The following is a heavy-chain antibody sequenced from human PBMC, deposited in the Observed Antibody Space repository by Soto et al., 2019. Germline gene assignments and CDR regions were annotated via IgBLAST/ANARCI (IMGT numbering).Heavy chain of an antibody. J-gene: IGHJ5*02. Sequence: SETLSLTCTVSGGSISSGGYYWSWIRQHPGKGLEWIGYIYYSGSTYYNPSLKSRVTISVDTSKNQFSLKLSSVTAADTAVYYCARDGAAADNDPNWFDPWGQGTLVTVSS. CDR2: IYYSGST. D-gene: IGHD6-13*01. CDR3: ARDGAAADNDPNWFDP. V-gene: IGHV4-31*03. CDR1: GGSISSGGYY.